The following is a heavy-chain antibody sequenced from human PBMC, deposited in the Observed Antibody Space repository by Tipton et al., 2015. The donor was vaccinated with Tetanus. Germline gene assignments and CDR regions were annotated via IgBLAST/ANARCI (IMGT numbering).Heavy chain of an antibody. CDR3: ARGSGWADF. D-gene: IGHD6-19*01. V-gene: IGHV4-34*01. Sequence: TLSLTCTVSGVSMIDSYWNWIRQPAGKGLEWIGEISPSGNTNYNPSLKSRVTISADTSRNQFSLTLSSVTAADTAVYYCARGSGWADFWGQGTQVTVSS. J-gene: IGHJ4*02. CDR2: ISPSGNT. CDR1: GVSMIDSY.